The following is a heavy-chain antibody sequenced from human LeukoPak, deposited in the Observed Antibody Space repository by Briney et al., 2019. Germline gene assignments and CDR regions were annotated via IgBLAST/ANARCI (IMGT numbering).Heavy chain of an antibody. CDR2: INPNSGGT. J-gene: IGHJ3*02. CDR1: GYTFTDYY. CDR3: ARGKTDSTAAFDI. V-gene: IGHV1-2*02. Sequence: ASVKVSCKASGYTFTDYYMHWVRRAPGQGLEWMGWINPNSGGTKYAQKFQGRVTMTRDMSTSTVYMELSSLRSEDTAVYYCARGKTDSTAAFDIWGQGTMVTVSS. D-gene: IGHD6-13*01.